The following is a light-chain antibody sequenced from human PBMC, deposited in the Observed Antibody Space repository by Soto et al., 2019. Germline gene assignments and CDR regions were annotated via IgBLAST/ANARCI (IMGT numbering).Light chain of an antibody. CDR1: SSDVGGYDH. CDR2: EVY. V-gene: IGLV2-8*01. J-gene: IGLJ1*01. CDR3: CSFAGINNYV. Sequence: QSALTQPPSASGSLGQSVTISCTGTSSDVGGYDHVSWYQHRPGKAPKLMIFEVYKRPSGVPDRFSGSKTGNTASLTVSGLQAEDEAEYHCCSFAGINNYVFGPGTKVTVL.